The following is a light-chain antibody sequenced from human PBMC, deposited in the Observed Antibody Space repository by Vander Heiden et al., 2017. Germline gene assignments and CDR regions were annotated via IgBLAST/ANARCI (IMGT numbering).Light chain of an antibody. CDR3: VLYMGSGIWV. V-gene: IGLV8-61*01. Sequence: QTVVTQEPSFSVSPGGTVTLTGGLSSGSVATSYYPSWYQQTPCQAPRTLIYSTNTRSSGFPDRFSGPILGNKAALTITGAQADDESDYYCVLYMGSGIWVFGGGTKLTVL. CDR1: SGSVATSYY. CDR2: STN. J-gene: IGLJ3*02.